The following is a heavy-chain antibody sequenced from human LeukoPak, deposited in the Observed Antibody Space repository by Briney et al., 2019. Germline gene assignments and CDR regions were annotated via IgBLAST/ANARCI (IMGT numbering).Heavy chain of an antibody. CDR1: GGTFSSYA. D-gene: IGHD3-3*01. J-gene: IGHJ4*02. V-gene: IGHV1-69*04. CDR3: ARGSIFGVVDDFDY. Sequence: ASVKVSCKASGGTFSSYAISWVRQAPGQGLEWMGRIIPILGIANYAQKFQGRVTITADKSTSTAYMELSSLRSEDTAVYYCARGSIFGVVDDFDYWGQGTLVTVSS. CDR2: IIPILGIA.